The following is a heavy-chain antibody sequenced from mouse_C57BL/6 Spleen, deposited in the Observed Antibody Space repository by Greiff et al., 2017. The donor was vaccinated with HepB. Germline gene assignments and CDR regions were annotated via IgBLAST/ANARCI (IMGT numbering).Heavy chain of an antibody. Sequence: QVQLKESGPGLVQPSQSLSITCTVSGFSLTSYGVHWVRQSPGKGLEWLGVIWSGGSKDYNAAFISRLSISKNNSKSQVFFKMNSLQADDTTIYYCARRGGTNWDSMDYWGQGTSVTVSS. J-gene: IGHJ4*01. V-gene: IGHV2-2*01. CDR2: IWSGGSK. CDR1: GFSLTSYG. D-gene: IGHD4-1*01. CDR3: ARRGGTNWDSMDY.